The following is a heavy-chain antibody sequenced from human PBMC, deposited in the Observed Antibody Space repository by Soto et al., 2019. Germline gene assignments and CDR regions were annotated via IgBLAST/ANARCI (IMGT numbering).Heavy chain of an antibody. CDR2: ISYDGSNK. J-gene: IGHJ4*02. Sequence: PVGSLRLSCAASGFTFSSYAMHWVRQAPGRGLEWVAVISYDGSNKYYADSVKGRFTISRDNSKNTLYLQMNSLRAEDTAVYYCARDGWVNYYFDYWGQGTLVTVSS. D-gene: IGHD1-7*01. CDR1: GFTFSSYA. CDR3: ARDGWVNYYFDY. V-gene: IGHV3-30-3*01.